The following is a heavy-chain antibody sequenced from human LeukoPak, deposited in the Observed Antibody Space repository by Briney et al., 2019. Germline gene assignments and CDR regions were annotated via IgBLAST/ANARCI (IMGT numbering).Heavy chain of an antibody. Sequence: ASVKVSCKASGYTFTSYGISWVRQAPGQGLEWMGWISAYNGNTNYAQKLQGRVTMTTDTSTSTAYMELRSLRSDDTAVYYCARSSSSRYGYYYYYMDVWGKGTTVTVSS. J-gene: IGHJ6*03. D-gene: IGHD6-13*01. CDR1: GYTFTSYG. CDR3: ARSSSSRYGYYYYYMDV. V-gene: IGHV1-18*01. CDR2: ISAYNGNT.